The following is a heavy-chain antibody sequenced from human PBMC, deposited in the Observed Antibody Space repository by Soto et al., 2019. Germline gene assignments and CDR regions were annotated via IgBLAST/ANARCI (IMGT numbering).Heavy chain of an antibody. CDR1: GDSISSGGYY. CDR3: ARRHYYASGGIDP. D-gene: IGHD3-10*01. V-gene: IGHV4-31*03. J-gene: IGHJ5*02. Sequence: QVQLQESGPGLVKPSQTLSLTCIVSGDSISSGGYYWSWIRQHPGKGLEWIGYIYYSGSTYYNPPLKSRVTISVDTSKNQFSLKLSSVTAADTAVYYCARRHYYASGGIDPWGQGTLVTVSS. CDR2: IYYSGST.